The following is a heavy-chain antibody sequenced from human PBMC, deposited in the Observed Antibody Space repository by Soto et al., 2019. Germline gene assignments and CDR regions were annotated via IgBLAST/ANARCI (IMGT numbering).Heavy chain of an antibody. CDR3: EKDGWVDTADY. Sequence: EVQLLESGGGLVQPGGSLRLSCAASGFTVSSYAMSWVRQAPGKGLEWVSAISGSGGSTYDADSVKGRFTISRDNSKNTLYLQMNSLRAEYTAVYYCEKDGWVDTADYWGQGTLVTVSS. V-gene: IGHV3-23*01. CDR2: ISGSGGST. D-gene: IGHD5-18*01. J-gene: IGHJ4*02. CDR1: GFTVSSYA.